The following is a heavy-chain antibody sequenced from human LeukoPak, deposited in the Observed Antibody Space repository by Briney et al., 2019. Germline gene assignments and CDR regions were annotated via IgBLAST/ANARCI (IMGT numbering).Heavy chain of an antibody. D-gene: IGHD6-13*01. CDR2: IYPGDSDT. V-gene: IGHV5-51*01. CDR1: GYSFTSYW. CDR3: ARGKLAAAGRYWFDP. J-gene: IGHJ5*02. Sequence: GESLKISCKGSGYSFTSYWIGWVRQMPGKGLEWMGIIYPGDSDTRYSPSFQGQVTISADKSISTAYLQWSSLKASDTAMYYCARGKLAAAGRYWFDPWGQGTLVTVPS.